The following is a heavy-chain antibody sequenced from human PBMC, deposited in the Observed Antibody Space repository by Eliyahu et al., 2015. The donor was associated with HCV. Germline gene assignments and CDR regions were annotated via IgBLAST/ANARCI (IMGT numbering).Heavy chain of an antibody. CDR1: GFTFSDYY. CDR3: ARAAPSGSYYDVNYFDY. V-gene: IGHV3-11*06. CDR2: ISSSSSYT. J-gene: IGHJ4*02. D-gene: IGHD1-26*01. Sequence: QVQLVESGGGLVKPGGSLRLSCAASGFTFSDYYMSWIRQAPGKGLEWVSYISSSSSYTNYADSVKGRFTISRDNAKNSLYLQMNSLRAEDTAVYYCARAAPSGSYYDVNYFDYWGQGTLVTVSS.